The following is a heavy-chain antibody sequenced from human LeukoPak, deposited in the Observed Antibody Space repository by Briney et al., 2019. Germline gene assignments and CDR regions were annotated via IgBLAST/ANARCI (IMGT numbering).Heavy chain of an antibody. V-gene: IGHV4-39*01. CDR2: IYYTAST. Sequence: SETLSLTCSVSGGSISSSNYYWVWVRQPPGKGLDWFTNIYYTASTYYNPSLKSRVTISVDTSKNQFSLRLTSVTAADTAVYFCASRPTFYYGSGSYPRRFYDSWGQGILVTVSS. CDR3: ASRPTFYYGSGSYPRRFYDS. D-gene: IGHD3-10*01. J-gene: IGHJ4*02. CDR1: GGSISSSNYY.